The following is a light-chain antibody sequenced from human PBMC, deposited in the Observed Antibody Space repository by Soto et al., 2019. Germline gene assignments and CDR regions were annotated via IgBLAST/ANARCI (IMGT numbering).Light chain of an antibody. J-gene: IGLJ2*01. Sequence: QSALTPPASVSGSPGQSITISCTGTGSDVGGYKYVSWYQQHPDKAPKLIIFEVSNRPSGISSRFSGSKSGNTASLTISGLEAEDEADYYCASYTSSSTSVIFGRGTKLTVL. V-gene: IGLV2-14*01. CDR2: EVS. CDR1: GSDVGGYKY. CDR3: ASYTSSSTSVI.